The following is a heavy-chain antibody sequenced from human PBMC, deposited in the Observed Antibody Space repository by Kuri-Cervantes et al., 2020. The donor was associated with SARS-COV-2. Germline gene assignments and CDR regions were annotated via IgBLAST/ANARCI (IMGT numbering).Heavy chain of an antibody. D-gene: IGHD6-19*01. Sequence: SETLSLTCAVSGYSISSGYYWGWIRQPPGKGLEWIGSIYHSGSTYYNPSLKSRVTISVDTSKNQFSLQLNSVTPEDTAVYYCAREVLQWLDRESDAFDIWGQGIMVTVSS. V-gene: IGHV4-38-2*02. CDR3: AREVLQWLDRESDAFDI. J-gene: IGHJ3*02. CDR1: GYSISSGYY. CDR2: IYHSGST.